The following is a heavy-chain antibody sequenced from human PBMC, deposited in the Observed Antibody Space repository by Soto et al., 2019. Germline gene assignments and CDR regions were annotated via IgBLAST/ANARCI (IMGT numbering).Heavy chain of an antibody. J-gene: IGHJ4*02. CDR2: ISYDGNNK. Sequence: GGSLRLSCAASGFTFKSYGMHWVRQAPGKGLEWVAVISYDGNNKYYADSVKGRFTISRDIPKNTLYLQLNSLRAEDTAVYYCAKEGLYKTLDYWGQGTLVTVSS. CDR1: GFTFKSYG. D-gene: IGHD1-1*01. CDR3: AKEGLYKTLDY. V-gene: IGHV3-30*18.